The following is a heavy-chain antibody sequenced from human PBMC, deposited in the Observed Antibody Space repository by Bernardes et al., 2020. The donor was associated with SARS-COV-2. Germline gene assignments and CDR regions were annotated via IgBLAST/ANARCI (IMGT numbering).Heavy chain of an antibody. V-gene: IGHV4-59*01. CDR3: ARGSSWSRPNFDY. CDR2: IFYSGST. J-gene: IGHJ4*02. Sequence: SETLSLTCTVSGGSISNYYWSWIRQPPGKGLEWIGYIFYSGSTNYNPSLTSRVTISVDTSKSQFSLKLSSVTAADTAVYYCARGSSWSRPNFDYWGQGILVTVSS. D-gene: IGHD6-13*01. CDR1: GGSISNYY.